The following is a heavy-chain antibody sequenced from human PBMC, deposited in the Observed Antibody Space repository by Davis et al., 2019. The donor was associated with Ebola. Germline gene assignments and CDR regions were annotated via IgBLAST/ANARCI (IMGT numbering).Heavy chain of an antibody. CDR2: ILYDGSEK. J-gene: IGHJ4*02. CDR3: VRDFFEYSSSSFSDY. D-gene: IGHD6-6*01. V-gene: IGHV3-30*03. Sequence: GESLKISCAASGFTFSRFGMHWVRQAPGKGLEWVTSILYDGSEKFYADSVKGRFTISRDNSKNMLYLQMDSLRTDDTAVYYCVRDFFEYSSSSFSDYWGQGTLVTVSS. CDR1: GFTFSRFG.